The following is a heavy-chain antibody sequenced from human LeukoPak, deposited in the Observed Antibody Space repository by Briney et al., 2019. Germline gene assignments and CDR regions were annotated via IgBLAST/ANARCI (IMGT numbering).Heavy chain of an antibody. V-gene: IGHV3-21*01. CDR1: GFTFSSYS. CDR3: ARAFGWNDAEDY. Sequence: KTGGSLRLSCAASGFTFSSYSMNWVRQAPGKGLEWVSSISSSSSYIYYADSVKGRFTISRDNAKNSLYLQMNSLRAEDTAVYYCARAFGWNDAEDYWGQGTLVTVSS. CDR2: ISSSSSYI. J-gene: IGHJ4*02. D-gene: IGHD1-1*01.